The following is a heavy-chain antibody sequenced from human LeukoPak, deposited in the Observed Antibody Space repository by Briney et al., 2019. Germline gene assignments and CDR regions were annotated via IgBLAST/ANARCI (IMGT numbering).Heavy chain of an antibody. D-gene: IGHD4-17*01. J-gene: IGHJ5*02. CDR3: ARDTDYGDDSWFDP. V-gene: IGHV1-46*04. Sequence: GASVKVSCKASGYIFTSNYIHWVRQAPGQGLEWMGIINPSGGSTNYAQKLQGRVTATRDTSTSTVYMELSSLRSEDTAVYYCARDTDYGDDSWFDPWGQGTLVTVSS. CDR1: GYIFTSNY. CDR2: INPSGGST.